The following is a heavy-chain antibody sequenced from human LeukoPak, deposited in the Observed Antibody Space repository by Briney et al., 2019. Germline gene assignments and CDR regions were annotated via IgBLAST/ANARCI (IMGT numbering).Heavy chain of an antibody. Sequence: GGSLRLSCAASGFTFSSYWMHWVRQAPGKGLEWVAVIWYDGSNKYYADSVKGRVTISRDISKNTLYLQMTSLRAEDTAVYYCARDYVGTVTTTGYFDYWGQGTLVTVSS. CDR3: ARDYVGTVTTTGYFDY. V-gene: IGHV3-33*08. J-gene: IGHJ4*02. CDR2: IWYDGSNK. D-gene: IGHD4-17*01. CDR1: GFTFSSYW.